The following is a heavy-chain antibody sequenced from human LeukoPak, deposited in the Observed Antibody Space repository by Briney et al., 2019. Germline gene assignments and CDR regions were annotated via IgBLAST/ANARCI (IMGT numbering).Heavy chain of an antibody. CDR2: VYNAGS. CDR1: AGSMSSGTYY. CDR3: ARDHLDDSSGCDHDPTCDY. Sequence: SETLSLTCTVSAGSMSSGTYYWSWIRQPAGKGLEWIGRVYNAGSNFNSGSNYNPSLKSRVTMSLDTSNNQFSLKLSSVTAADTAVYYCARDHLDDSSGCDHDPTCDYWGQGTLVTVSS. J-gene: IGHJ4*02. D-gene: IGHD6-19*01. V-gene: IGHV4-61*02.